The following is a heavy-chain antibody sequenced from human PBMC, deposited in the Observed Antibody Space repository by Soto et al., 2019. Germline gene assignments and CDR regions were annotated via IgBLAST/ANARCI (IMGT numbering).Heavy chain of an antibody. CDR3: ARDYYRSGSYYFDY. D-gene: IGHD3-10*01. Sequence: SETLSLTCTVSGGSIISYYWSWIRQPPGKGLEWIGYIYYSGSTNYNPSLKSRVTISVDTSKNQFSLKLSSVTAAVTAVYYCARDYYRSGSYYFDYWGQGTLVTVSS. V-gene: IGHV4-59*01. CDR1: GGSIISYY. CDR2: IYYSGST. J-gene: IGHJ4*02.